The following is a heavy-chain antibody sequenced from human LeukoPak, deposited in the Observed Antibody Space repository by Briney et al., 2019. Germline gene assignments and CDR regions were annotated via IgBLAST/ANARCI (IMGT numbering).Heavy chain of an antibody. Sequence: PSETLSLTCTVSGGSISSGGYYWSWIRQHPGKGLEWIGYIYYSGSTYYNPSLKSRVTISVGTSKNQFSLKLSSVTAADTAVYYCARASYDSSGYYLPLYFDYWGQGTLVTVSS. CDR1: GGSISSGGYY. CDR3: ARASYDSSGYYLPLYFDY. D-gene: IGHD3-22*01. V-gene: IGHV4-31*03. CDR2: IYYSGST. J-gene: IGHJ4*02.